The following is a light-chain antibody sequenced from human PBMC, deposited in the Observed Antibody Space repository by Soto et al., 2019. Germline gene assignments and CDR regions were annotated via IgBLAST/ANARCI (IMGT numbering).Light chain of an antibody. Sequence: EIVLTQSPGTLSLSPGERATLSCGASQSVNSNSLAWYQQKHGQAPRLLFYAASNRATGVPDRFSGSGSGTDFTLTISRVEPEDFAVYHCQQYGSSPLTFGGGTKVDIK. V-gene: IGKV3-20*01. CDR1: QSVNSNS. J-gene: IGKJ4*01. CDR2: AAS. CDR3: QQYGSSPLT.